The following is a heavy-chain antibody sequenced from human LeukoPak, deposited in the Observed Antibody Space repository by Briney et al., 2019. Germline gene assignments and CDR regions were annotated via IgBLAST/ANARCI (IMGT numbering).Heavy chain of an antibody. D-gene: IGHD3-10*01. CDR2: IYSGGST. V-gene: IGHV3-66*01. CDR1: GFTVSSNY. CDR3: ARGGQIREVIMGSFDY. Sequence: PGGSLRLSCAASGFTVSSNYMSWVRQAPGKGLEWVSVIYSGGSTYYADSVKGRFTISRDNSKNTLYLQMNSLRAEDTAVYYCARGGQIREVIMGSFDYWGQGTLVTVSS. J-gene: IGHJ4*02.